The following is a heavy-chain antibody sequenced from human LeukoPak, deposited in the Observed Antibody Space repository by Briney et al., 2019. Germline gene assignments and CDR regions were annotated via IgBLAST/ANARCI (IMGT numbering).Heavy chain of an antibody. J-gene: IGHJ4*02. CDR3: ARERGVTGYFDY. CDR2: IYSGGST. CDR1: GFTVSSNY. D-gene: IGHD2-21*02. V-gene: IGHV3-53*01. Sequence: GGSLRLSCAASGFTVSSNYMSWVRQAPGKGLEWVSVIYSGGSTYYADSVRGRFTISRDNSKNTLDLQMNSLRAEDTAVYYCARERGVTGYFDYWGQGTLVTVSS.